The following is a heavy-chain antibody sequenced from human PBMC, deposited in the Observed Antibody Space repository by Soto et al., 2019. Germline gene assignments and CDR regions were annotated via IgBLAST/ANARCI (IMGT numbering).Heavy chain of an antibody. Sequence: EVQLVESGGGLVQPGGSLRLSCAVSGFTFSSYSMNWVRQAPGKGLEWVSSISSSSSYIYYADSVKGRFTISRDNAKNSLYLQMNSLRAEDTAVYYCARDRIAAFDYWGQGTLVTVSS. CDR1: GFTFSSYS. CDR3: ARDRIAAFDY. D-gene: IGHD6-13*01. V-gene: IGHV3-21*02. J-gene: IGHJ4*02. CDR2: ISSSSSYI.